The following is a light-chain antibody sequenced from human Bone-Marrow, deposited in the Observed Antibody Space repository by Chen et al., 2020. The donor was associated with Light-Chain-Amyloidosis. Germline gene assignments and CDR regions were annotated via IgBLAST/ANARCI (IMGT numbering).Light chain of an antibody. CDR1: DLPTKY. V-gene: IGLV3-25*03. CDR2: RYT. CDR3: QSADSSCTYEVI. Sequence: SYELTQPPSVSVSPGQTARITCSGDDLPTKYAYWYQQKPGQAPVLVIHRYTERPSGISDRFSGSSSGTTATVTISGVKAEDEADYHCQSADSSCTYEVIFGGGTKLTVL. J-gene: IGLJ2*01.